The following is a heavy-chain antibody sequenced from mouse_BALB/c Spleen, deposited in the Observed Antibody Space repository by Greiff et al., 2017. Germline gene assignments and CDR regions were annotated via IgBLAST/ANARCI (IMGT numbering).Heavy chain of an antibody. V-gene: IGHV3-2*02. CDR1: GYSITSDYA. J-gene: IGHJ4*01. CDR3: AGQGGGGDAMDY. Sequence: EVQLQQSGPGLVKPSQSLSLTCTVTGYSITSDYAWYWIRQFPGNKLEWLGYISYSGSTNYNPSLKSRISITRDTSKNQFFLKLNSVTTEDTAAYYSAGQGGGGDAMDYWGQGTSVTVSS. CDR2: ISYSGST.